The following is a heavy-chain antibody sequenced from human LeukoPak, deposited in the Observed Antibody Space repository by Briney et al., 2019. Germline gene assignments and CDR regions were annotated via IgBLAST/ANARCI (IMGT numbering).Heavy chain of an antibody. CDR3: ARETWGLGYSGYGVDY. V-gene: IGHV4-39*07. J-gene: IGHJ4*02. Sequence: PSETLSLTCTVSGGSISSSSYYWGWIRQPPGKGLEWIGSIYYSGSTYYNPSLKSRVNISVGTSKNQFSLKLSAVTAADTAVYYCARETWGLGYSGYGVDYWGQGTLVTVSS. CDR2: IYYSGST. CDR1: GGSISSSSYY. D-gene: IGHD5-12*01.